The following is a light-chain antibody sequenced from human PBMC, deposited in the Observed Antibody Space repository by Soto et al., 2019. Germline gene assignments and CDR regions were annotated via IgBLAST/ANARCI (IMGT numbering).Light chain of an antibody. J-gene: IGKJ4*01. CDR3: MQSLQTPTT. Sequence: DIVMTQSPLSLPVTPGEPASISCRSSQSLLHSNGYNYLDWYLQKPGQSPQLLIYLGSNRASGVPDRFSGSGSGTDFTLKISRVEAEDVGVYFCMQSLQTPTTFGGGTRVDLK. CDR2: LGS. CDR1: QSLLHSNGYNY. V-gene: IGKV2-28*01.